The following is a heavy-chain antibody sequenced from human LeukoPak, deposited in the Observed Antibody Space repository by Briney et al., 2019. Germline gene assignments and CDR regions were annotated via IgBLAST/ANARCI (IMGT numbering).Heavy chain of an antibody. D-gene: IGHD3-22*01. CDR1: GYTFTGYY. V-gene: IGHV1-2*02. Sequence: GASVRVSSKASGYTFTGYYMHWVRQAPGQGLEWMGWINPNSGGTNYAQKFQGRVTMTRDTSISTAYMELSRLRSDDTAVYYCARVYDSSGYLGWFDPWGQGTLVTVSS. CDR2: INPNSGGT. CDR3: ARVYDSSGYLGWFDP. J-gene: IGHJ5*02.